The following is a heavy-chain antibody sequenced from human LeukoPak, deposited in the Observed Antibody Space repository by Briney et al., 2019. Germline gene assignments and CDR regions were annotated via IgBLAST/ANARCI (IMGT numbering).Heavy chain of an antibody. CDR1: GGSFSSGSYY. CDR3: ARDSQWLAYHHFDY. J-gene: IGHJ4*01. V-gene: IGHV4-61*02. Sequence: SQTLSLTCTVSGGSFSSGSYYWSWIRQPAGKGLEWIGRVYTSGSTNYNPSLKSRVTISVDTSKNQFSLKLSSVTAADTAVYYCARDSQWLAYHHFDYWGQEPWSPSPQ. D-gene: IGHD6-19*01. CDR2: VYTSGST.